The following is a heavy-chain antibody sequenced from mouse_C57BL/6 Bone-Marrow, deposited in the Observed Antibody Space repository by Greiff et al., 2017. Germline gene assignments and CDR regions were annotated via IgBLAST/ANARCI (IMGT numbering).Heavy chain of an antibody. CDR3: ARGPSGV. J-gene: IGHJ1*03. Sequence: DVMLVESGGDLVKPGGSLKLSCAASGFTFSSYGMSWVRQTPDKRLEWVATISSGGSYTYYPDSVKGRFTISRDNAKNTLYLQMSSLKSEDTAMYYCARGPSGVWGTGTTVTVSS. CDR1: GFTFSSYG. D-gene: IGHD6-1*01. CDR2: ISSGGSYT. V-gene: IGHV5-6*02.